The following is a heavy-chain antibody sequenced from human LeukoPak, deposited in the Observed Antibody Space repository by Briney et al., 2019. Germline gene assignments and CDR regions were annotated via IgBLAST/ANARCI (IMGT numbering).Heavy chain of an antibody. Sequence: ASVKLSCKASGYTFTSYGVSWVRQAPGQGLEWMGWISAYNGNTNYAQKLQGRVTMTTDTSTSTAYMELRSLRSDDTAVYYCARLLYGSGSYYDPRWFDPWGQGTLVTVSS. V-gene: IGHV1-18*01. J-gene: IGHJ5*02. D-gene: IGHD3-10*01. CDR2: ISAYNGNT. CDR3: ARLLYGSGSYYDPRWFDP. CDR1: GYTFTSYG.